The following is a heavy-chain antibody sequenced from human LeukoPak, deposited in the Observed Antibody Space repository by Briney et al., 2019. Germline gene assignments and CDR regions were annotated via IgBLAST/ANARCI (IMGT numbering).Heavy chain of an antibody. V-gene: IGHV4-4*07. D-gene: IGHD1-7*01. CDR2: IYTSGST. Sequence: SETLSLTCTVSGGSISSYYWSWIRQPAGKGLEWIGRIYTSGSTNYNPSLKSRVTMSVDTSKNQFFLKLSSVTAADTAVYYCARGSLELRGASLFDIWGQGTMVTVSS. J-gene: IGHJ3*02. CDR3: ARGSLELRGASLFDI. CDR1: GGSISSYY.